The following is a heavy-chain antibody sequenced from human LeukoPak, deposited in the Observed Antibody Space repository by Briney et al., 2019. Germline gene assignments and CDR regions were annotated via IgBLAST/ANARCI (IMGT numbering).Heavy chain of an antibody. CDR1: GFTFSSSA. Sequence: GGSLRLSCAASGFTFSSSAMSWVRQAPGKGVEGVSRISGSGSGGSTYYAASVKGRFTIARDKYKNTLYVQMNSLIAEDTAVYYCAKSGYNRFDYWGQGTRVTVSS. D-gene: IGHD5-24*01. CDR2: ISGSGSGGST. CDR3: AKSGYNRFDY. V-gene: IGHV3-23*01. J-gene: IGHJ4*02.